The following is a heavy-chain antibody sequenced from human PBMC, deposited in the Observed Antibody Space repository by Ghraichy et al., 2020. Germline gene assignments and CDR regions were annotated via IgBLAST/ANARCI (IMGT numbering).Heavy chain of an antibody. D-gene: IGHD6-19*01. CDR2: ISYDGSNK. CDR1: GFTFSSYA. V-gene: IGHV3-30*01. Sequence: GGSLRLSCAASGFTFSSYAMHWVRQAPGKGLEWVAVISYDGSNKYYADSVKGRFTISRDNSKNTLYLQMNSLRAEDTAVYYCARDGGYSSGWYEGYFDYWGQGTLVTVSS. J-gene: IGHJ4*02. CDR3: ARDGGYSSGWYEGYFDY.